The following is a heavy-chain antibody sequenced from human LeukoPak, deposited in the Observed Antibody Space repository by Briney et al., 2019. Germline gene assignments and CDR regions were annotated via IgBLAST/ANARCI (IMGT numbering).Heavy chain of an antibody. CDR3: AKDRCSNGIGCYYYYMEV. V-gene: IGHV3-30*18. CDR2: ISYDGSNK. Sequence: GGSLRLSCAASGFTFSSYGMHWVRQAPGKGLEWVAVISYDGSNKYYADSVKGRFTISRDNSKNTLYLQMNSLRAEDTAVYYCAKDRCSNGIGCYYYYMEVWGKGTTVTISS. J-gene: IGHJ6*03. CDR1: GFTFSSYG. D-gene: IGHD2-8*01.